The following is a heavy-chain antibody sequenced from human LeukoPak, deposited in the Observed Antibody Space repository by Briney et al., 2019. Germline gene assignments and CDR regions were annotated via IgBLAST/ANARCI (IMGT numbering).Heavy chain of an antibody. Sequence: ASVKVSCKASGYTFTSYGISWVRQAPGQGLEWMGWISAYNGNTNYAQKLQGRVTMTTDTSTSTAYMELRSLRSDDTAVYYCARSATAMVSILWWLDPWGQGTLVTVSS. CDR3: ARSATAMVSILWWLDP. D-gene: IGHD5-18*01. V-gene: IGHV1-18*01. CDR1: GYTFTSYG. J-gene: IGHJ5*02. CDR2: ISAYNGNT.